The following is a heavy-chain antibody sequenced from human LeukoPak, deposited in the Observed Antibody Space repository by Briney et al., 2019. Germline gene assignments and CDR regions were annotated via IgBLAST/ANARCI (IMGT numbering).Heavy chain of an antibody. Sequence: GGSLRLSCAASGFTFSSFSMNWVRQAPGKGLEWVSSISSGGSYIYYAESVKGRFTISRDNAKNSLYLQMDSLRAQDTAVYFCARGGSNIAGGDYWGQGTLVTVSS. J-gene: IGHJ4*02. V-gene: IGHV3-21*01. CDR1: GFTFSSFS. CDR3: ARGGSNIAGGDY. CDR2: ISSGGSYI. D-gene: IGHD2/OR15-2a*01.